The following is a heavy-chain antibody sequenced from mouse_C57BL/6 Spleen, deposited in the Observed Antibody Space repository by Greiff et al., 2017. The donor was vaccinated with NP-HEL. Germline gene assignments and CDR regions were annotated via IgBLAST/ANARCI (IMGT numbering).Heavy chain of an antibody. J-gene: IGHJ4*01. CDR2: IYPGGGYT. D-gene: IGHD1-1*01. CDR3: ARMDYGSSYGYALDY. Sequence: QVHVKQSGAELVRPGTSVKMSCKASGYTFTNYWIGWAKQRPGHGLEWIGDIYPGGGYTNYNEKFKGKATLTADKSSSTAYMQFSILTSEDSAIYSGARMDYGSSYGYALDYWGQGTSVTVSS. V-gene: IGHV1-63*01. CDR1: GYTFTNYW.